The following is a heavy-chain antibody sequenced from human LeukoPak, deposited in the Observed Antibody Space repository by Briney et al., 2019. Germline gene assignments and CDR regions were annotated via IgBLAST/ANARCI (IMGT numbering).Heavy chain of an antibody. J-gene: IGHJ5*02. CDR1: GFTFSSYA. Sequence: GGSLRLSCAASGFTFSSYAMSWVRQAPGKGLEWVSGISGSGTSTYYADSAKGRFTISRDNSKNTLYLQMDSLRAEDTAVYYCAKARYNSGWYGLDPWAREPWSPSPQ. V-gene: IGHV3-23*01. D-gene: IGHD6-19*01. CDR3: AKARYNSGWYGLDP. CDR2: ISGSGTST.